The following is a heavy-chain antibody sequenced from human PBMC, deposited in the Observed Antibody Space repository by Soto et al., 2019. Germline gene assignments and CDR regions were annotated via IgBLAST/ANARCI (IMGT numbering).Heavy chain of an antibody. V-gene: IGHV3-23*01. Sequence: GSLRLSCAASGFTFSSYAMSWVRQAPGKGLEWVSAISGSGGSTYYADSVKGRFTISRDNSKNTLYLQMNSLRAEDTAVYYCAKSGDIVVVPAAEFDYWGQGTLVTVSS. D-gene: IGHD2-2*01. CDR1: GFTFSSYA. CDR3: AKSGDIVVVPAAEFDY. CDR2: ISGSGGST. J-gene: IGHJ4*02.